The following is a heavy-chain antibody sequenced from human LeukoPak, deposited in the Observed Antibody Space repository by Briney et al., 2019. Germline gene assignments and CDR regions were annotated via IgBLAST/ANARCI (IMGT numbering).Heavy chain of an antibody. CDR1: GFTFSSHG. Sequence: GETLRLSCAASGFTFSSHGMNRVRQAPGKGLEWVSYISSSGSTIYYADSVKGRFTISRDNAKNSLYLQMNSLRAEDTAVYYCAELGITTIGGVWGKGTTVTISS. CDR3: AELGITTIGGV. J-gene: IGHJ6*04. CDR2: ISSSGSTI. V-gene: IGHV3-48*04. D-gene: IGHD3-10*02.